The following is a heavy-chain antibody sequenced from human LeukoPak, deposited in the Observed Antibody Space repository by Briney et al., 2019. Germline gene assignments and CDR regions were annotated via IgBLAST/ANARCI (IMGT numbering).Heavy chain of an antibody. V-gene: IGHV4-61*02. J-gene: IGHJ4*02. CDR1: GGSISSGSYY. CDR2: IYTSGST. D-gene: IGHD3-22*01. CDR3: ARMYDSSGYYYPFDY. Sequence: PSETLSLTCTVSGGSISSGSYYWSWIRQPAGKGLEWIGRIYTSGSTNYNPSLKSRVTISVDASNNHFSLKLSSVTAADTAVYYCARMYDSSGYYYPFDYWGQGTLVTVSS.